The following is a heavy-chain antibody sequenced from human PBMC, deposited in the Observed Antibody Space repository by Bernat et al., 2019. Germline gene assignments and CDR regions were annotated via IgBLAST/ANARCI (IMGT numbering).Heavy chain of an antibody. D-gene: IGHD6-13*01. CDR1: GFTFSSYA. V-gene: IGHV3-33*01. CDR3: ARDSSLDY. Sequence: QVQLVESGGGVVQPGRSLRLSCAASGFTFSSYAMHWVRQAPGKGLEWVAVIWYDGSNKYYADFVKGRFTISRDNAKNTLYLQMNSLRTEDTAVYYCARDSSLDYWGQGTLVTVSS. CDR2: IWYDGSNK. J-gene: IGHJ4*02.